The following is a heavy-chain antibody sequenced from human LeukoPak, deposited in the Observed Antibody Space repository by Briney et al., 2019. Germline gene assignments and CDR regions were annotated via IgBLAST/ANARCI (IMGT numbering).Heavy chain of an antibody. V-gene: IGHV3-33*01. CDR3: ARDFCSGGSCYPDAFDI. CDR1: GLTFSSYG. CDR2: IWYDGTNT. J-gene: IGHJ3*02. D-gene: IGHD2-15*01. Sequence: GRSLRLSCAASGLTFSSYGMHWVRQAPGKGLEWVAVIWYDGTNTYYADSVKGRFTISRDNSKNTLYLQMNSLRAEDTAVYYCARDFCSGGSCYPDAFDIWGQGTMVTVSS.